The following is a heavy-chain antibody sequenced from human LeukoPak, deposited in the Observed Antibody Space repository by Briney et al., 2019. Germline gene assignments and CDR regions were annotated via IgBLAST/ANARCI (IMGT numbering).Heavy chain of an antibody. CDR3: ARAGVGGDYYYYGMDV. D-gene: IGHD1-26*01. CDR1: GFTLSSYS. J-gene: IGHJ6*02. Sequence: GGSLRLSCAASGFTLSSYSMNWVRQAPGKGLEWVSYISSSSSTIYYADSVKGRFTISRDNAKNSLYLQMNSLRAEDTAVYYCARAGVGGDYYYYGMDVWGQGTTVTVSS. V-gene: IGHV3-48*04. CDR2: ISSSSSTI.